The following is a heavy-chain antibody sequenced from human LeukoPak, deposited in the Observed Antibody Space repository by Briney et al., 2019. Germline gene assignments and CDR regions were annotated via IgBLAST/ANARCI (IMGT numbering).Heavy chain of an antibody. V-gene: IGHV4-38-2*02. D-gene: IGHD1-26*01. CDR1: DYSISSGYGYY. CDR2: IYHSGIT. Sequence: SETLSLTCTVSDYSISSGYGYYWGWIRQPPGKGLEWIGNIYHSGITYYNHFNSSLKSRVTISIDTSKSQFSLRLTSVTAADTAVYYCARVVGSLYNWFDPWGQGTLVTVSS. J-gene: IGHJ5*02. CDR3: ARVVGSLYNWFDP.